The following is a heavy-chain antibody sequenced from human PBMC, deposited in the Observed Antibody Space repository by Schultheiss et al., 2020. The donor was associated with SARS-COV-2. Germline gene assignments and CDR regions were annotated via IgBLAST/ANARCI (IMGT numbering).Heavy chain of an antibody. CDR1: GYTFTSYD. CDR2: MNPNSGNT. Sequence: ASVKVSCKASGYTFTSYDINWVRQATGQGLEWMGWMNPNSGNTGYAQKFQGRVTMTTDTSTSTAYMELRSLRSDDTAVYYCARAMGYCSSTSCYSIDYWGQGTLVTVSS. CDR3: ARAMGYCSSTSCYSIDY. D-gene: IGHD2-2*02. J-gene: IGHJ4*02. V-gene: IGHV1-8*01.